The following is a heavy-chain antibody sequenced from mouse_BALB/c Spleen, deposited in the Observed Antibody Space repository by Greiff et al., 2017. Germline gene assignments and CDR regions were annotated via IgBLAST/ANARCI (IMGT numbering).Heavy chain of an antibody. CDR1: GFSLTSYD. Sequence: QVQLKESGPGLVAPSQSLSITCTVSGFSLTSYDISWIRQPPGKGLEWLGVIWTGGGTNYNSAFMSRLSISKDNSKSQVFLKMNSLQTDDTAIYYCVRDGGRLDYWGQGTSVTVSS. CDR3: VRDGGRLDY. CDR2: IWTGGGT. D-gene: IGHD3-1*01. V-gene: IGHV2-9-2*01. J-gene: IGHJ4*01.